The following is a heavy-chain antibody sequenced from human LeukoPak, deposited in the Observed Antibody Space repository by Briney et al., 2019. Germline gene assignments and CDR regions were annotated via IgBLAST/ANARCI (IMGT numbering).Heavy chain of an antibody. CDR1: GFTFSSYS. CDR2: ISSSSSYI. V-gene: IGHV3-21*01. D-gene: IGHD5-24*01. CDR3: ARAGDAGSFFDY. Sequence: GGSLRLSCAASGFTFSSYSMNWVRQAPGKGLEWVSSISSSSSYIYYADSVKGRFTISRDNAKNSLYLQMNSLRAEDTAVYYCARAGDAGSFFDYWGQGTLVTVSS. J-gene: IGHJ4*02.